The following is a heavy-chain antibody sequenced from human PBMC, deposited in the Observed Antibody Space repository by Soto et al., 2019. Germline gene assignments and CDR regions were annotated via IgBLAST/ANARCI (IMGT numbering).Heavy chain of an antibody. Sequence: QVQLVQSGVEVKKPGASVKVSCKASGYTFISHGISWVRQAPGQGLEWMGWISGKNGNTNYAQKLQGRVTLTTDTSTSTAYMELISLRSDDTAVYYCARVSSSIVVVPDYGMDVWGQGTTVTVSS. CDR2: ISGKNGNT. J-gene: IGHJ6*02. CDR3: ARVSSSIVVVPDYGMDV. CDR1: GYTFISHG. V-gene: IGHV1-18*04. D-gene: IGHD2-15*01.